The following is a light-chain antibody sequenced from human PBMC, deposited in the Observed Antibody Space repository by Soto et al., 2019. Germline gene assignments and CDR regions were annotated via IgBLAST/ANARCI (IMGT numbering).Light chain of an antibody. J-gene: IGLJ3*02. V-gene: IGLV2-14*01. CDR3: YSYTTSSTWV. Sequence: QSALTQPASVSGSPGQSITISCAGTSSDVGAYNYVSWYQQHPDKAPKVMIYEVSIRPSGVSDRFSGSKSGNTASLTISGLHAEDEAVYYCYSYTTSSTWVFGGGTKLTVL. CDR2: EVS. CDR1: SSDVGAYNY.